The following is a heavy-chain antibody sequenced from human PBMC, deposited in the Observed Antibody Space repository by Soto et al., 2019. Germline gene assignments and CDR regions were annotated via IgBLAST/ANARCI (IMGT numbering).Heavy chain of an antibody. CDR3: ASGLIMGTNF. CDR2: IKRNGSTT. D-gene: IGHD2-8*01. Sequence: VWSLRLSCTVSLFTISNIWMHLVRQAPGKGLVSVSRIKRNGSTTDYADSVKGRFTVSRDNVKNTLYLQMSSLRAEDTAVYYCASGLIMGTNFWGPGTLVTVSS. V-gene: IGHV3-74*01. J-gene: IGHJ4*02. CDR1: LFTISNIW.